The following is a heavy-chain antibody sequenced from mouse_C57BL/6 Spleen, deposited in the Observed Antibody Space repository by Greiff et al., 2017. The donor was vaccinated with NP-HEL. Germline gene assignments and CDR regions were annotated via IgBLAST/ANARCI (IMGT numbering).Heavy chain of an antibody. J-gene: IGHJ2*01. Sequence: EVQLQQSGPELVKPGASVKISCKASGYTFTDYYMNWVKQSHGKSLEWIGDINPNNGGTSYNQKFKGKAKLTVDKSSSTAYMELRSLTSEDSAVYYCARTTVGAYYFDYWGQGTTLTVSS. D-gene: IGHD1-1*01. CDR1: GYTFTDYY. CDR3: ARTTVGAYYFDY. CDR2: INPNNGGT. V-gene: IGHV1-26*01.